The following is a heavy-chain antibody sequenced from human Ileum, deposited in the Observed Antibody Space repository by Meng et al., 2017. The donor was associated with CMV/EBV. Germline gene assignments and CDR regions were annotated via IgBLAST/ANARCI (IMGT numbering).Heavy chain of an antibody. CDR2: MYFSGIA. CDR3: ARDLTNKWFYY. V-gene: IGHV4-39*07. J-gene: IGHJ4*02. CDR1: GGPISSRCHS. Sequence: QIHLHDSRPGLVKTAETLSLTCTASGGPISSRCHSWAWFRQPPGKRLEWIGSMYFSGIADYNPSLKSRVIISLHATQKQFSLRPTSVTAADSAVYFCARDLTNKWFYYWGQGTLVTVSS. D-gene: IGHD1-26*01.